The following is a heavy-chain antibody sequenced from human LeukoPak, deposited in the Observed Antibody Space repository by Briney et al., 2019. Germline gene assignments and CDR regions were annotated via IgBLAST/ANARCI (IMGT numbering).Heavy chain of an antibody. V-gene: IGHV4-34*01. CDR2: INHSGST. J-gene: IGHJ5*02. D-gene: IGHD5-12*01. Sequence: SETLSLTCAVYGGSFSGYYWSWIRQPPGKGLEWIGEINHSGSTNYNPSLKSRVTISVVTSKNQFSLKLSSVTAADTAVYYCARQIRWLRYWFDPWGQGTLVTVSS. CDR3: ARQIRWLRYWFDP. CDR1: GGSFSGYY.